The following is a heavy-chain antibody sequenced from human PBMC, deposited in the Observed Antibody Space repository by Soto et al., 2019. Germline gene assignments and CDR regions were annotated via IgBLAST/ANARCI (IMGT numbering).Heavy chain of an antibody. Sequence: EVQLLESGGGLVLPGGSLRLSCEASGFTFRDCAMSWVRQAPGKGPEWVSGISGSGTNTYYKYSVKGQFTVSSNDSKNMLFLQMKGVRAGNTAVYYCARTPSTLPYIESVGNYIAVWGKGNAVTVS. V-gene: IGHV3-23*01. D-gene: IGHD6-6*01. J-gene: IGHJ6*03. CDR3: ARTPSTLPYIESVGNYIAV. CDR1: GFTFRDCA. CDR2: ISGSGTNT.